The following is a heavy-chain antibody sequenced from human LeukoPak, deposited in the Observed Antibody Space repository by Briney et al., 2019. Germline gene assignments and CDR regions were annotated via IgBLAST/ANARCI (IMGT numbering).Heavy chain of an antibody. CDR1: GYSISSGFY. V-gene: IGHV4-38-2*02. Sequence: SETLSLTCSVSGYSISSGFYWDWIRQPPGKGLEWIGSFHHSGSTPYNPSLNSRVSISVDTSKNQLSLKLSSVAAADTAVYYCARREGYNFDYWGQGTLVTVSS. D-gene: IGHD5-24*01. CDR3: ARREGYNFDY. J-gene: IGHJ4*02. CDR2: FHHSGST.